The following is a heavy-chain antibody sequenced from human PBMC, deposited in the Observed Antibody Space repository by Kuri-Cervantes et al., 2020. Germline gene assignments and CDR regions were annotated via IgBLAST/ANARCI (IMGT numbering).Heavy chain of an antibody. CDR3: VRSHYNFWSGYRNYYYYYMDV. CDR1: GFTFSSYD. Sequence: GESLKISCAASGFTFSSYDMHWVRQATGKGLEWVSAIGTAGDTYYPGSVKGRFTISRENAKNSLYLQMNSLRAGDTAVYYCVRSHYNFWSGYRNYYYYYMDVWGKGTTVTVSS. J-gene: IGHJ6*03. CDR2: IGTAGDT. V-gene: IGHV3-13*01. D-gene: IGHD3-3*01.